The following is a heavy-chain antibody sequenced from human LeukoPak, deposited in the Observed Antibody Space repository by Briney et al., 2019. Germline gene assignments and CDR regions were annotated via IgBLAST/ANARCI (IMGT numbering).Heavy chain of an antibody. V-gene: IGHV4-59*12. D-gene: IGHD2-21*02. CDR1: GGSISGYY. CDR3: ARTMVTAISKRPAVLDY. J-gene: IGHJ4*02. Sequence: PSETLSLTCTVSGGSISGYYWSWIRQPPGKGLEWIGYIYYSGSTNYNPSHKSRVTISVDASKNQFSLKLSSVTAADTAVYYCARTMVTAISKRPAVLDYWGQGTLVTVSS. CDR2: IYYSGST.